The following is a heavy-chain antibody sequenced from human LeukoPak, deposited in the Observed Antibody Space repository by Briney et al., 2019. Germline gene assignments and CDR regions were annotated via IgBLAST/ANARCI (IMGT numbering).Heavy chain of an antibody. D-gene: IGHD6-13*01. J-gene: IGHJ5*02. Sequence: SQTLSLTCTVSGGSISSGGYYWSWIRQHPGKGLEWIGYIYYSGSTYYNPSLKSRVTISVDTSKNQFSLKLSSVTAADTAVYYCARVQAAAGTSVWFDPWGQGTLVTVSS. V-gene: IGHV4-30-4*08. CDR1: GGSISSGGYY. CDR3: ARVQAAAGTSVWFDP. CDR2: IYYSGST.